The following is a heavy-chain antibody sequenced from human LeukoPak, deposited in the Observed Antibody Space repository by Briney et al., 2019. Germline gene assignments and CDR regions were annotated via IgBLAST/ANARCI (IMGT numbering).Heavy chain of an antibody. J-gene: IGHJ6*04. V-gene: IGHV3-7*01. Sequence: PGGSLRLSCAASRFTFSHYWMSWVRQAPRKGLEWVANIKQDGSEKYYVDSVKGRFTISRDNAKNSLYLQMNSLRDEDTAVYYCAELGITMIGGVWGKGTTVTISS. D-gene: IGHD3-10*02. CDR2: IKQDGSEK. CDR1: RFTFSHYW. CDR3: AELGITMIGGV.